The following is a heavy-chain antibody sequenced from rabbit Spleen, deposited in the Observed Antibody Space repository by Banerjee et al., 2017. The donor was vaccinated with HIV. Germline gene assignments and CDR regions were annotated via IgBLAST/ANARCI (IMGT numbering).Heavy chain of an antibody. CDR2: INTATGKA. V-gene: IGHV1S40*01. J-gene: IGHJ4*01. Sequence: QSLEESGGGLVQPEGSLTLTCTASGFSFSSSYYMCWVRQAPGKGLEWIACINTATGKAVYATWAKGRFTIFRTSSTTVTLQMTSLTAADTATYFCARDGAGGSYFALWGPGTLVTVS. CDR1: GFSFSSSYY. CDR3: ARDGAGGSYFAL. D-gene: IGHD8-1*01.